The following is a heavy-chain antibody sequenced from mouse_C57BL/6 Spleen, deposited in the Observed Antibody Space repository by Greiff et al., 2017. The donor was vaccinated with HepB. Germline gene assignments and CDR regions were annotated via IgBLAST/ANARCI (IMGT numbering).Heavy chain of an antibody. V-gene: IGHV1-59*01. J-gene: IGHJ1*03. Sequence: QVQLQQPGAELVRPGTSVKLSCKASGYTFTSYWMHWVKQRPGQGLEWIGVIDPSDSYTNYNQKFKGKATLTVDTSASTAYMQLSSLTSEDSAVYYCAHYYGSSYNWYFDVWGTGTTVTVSS. CDR1: GYTFTSYW. CDR2: IDPSDSYT. D-gene: IGHD1-1*01. CDR3: AHYYGSSYNWYFDV.